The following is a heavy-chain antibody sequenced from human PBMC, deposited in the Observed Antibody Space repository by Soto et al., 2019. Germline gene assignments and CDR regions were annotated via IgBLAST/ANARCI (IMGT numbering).Heavy chain of an antibody. J-gene: IGHJ6*02. CDR3: ARDRLSATACTARHYFDLDV. CDR2: IYYSGNT. D-gene: IGHD6-13*01. Sequence: PSETLSLTCTVSGGSIRSGGYYWSWVRQNPRRGLEWIGNIYYSGNTYYNPSLKSRLTISVDTSKNQFSLNLSSVTAADTAVYYCARDRLSATACTARHYFDLDVWGQGTTVTVSS. V-gene: IGHV4-31*03. CDR1: GGSIRSGGYY.